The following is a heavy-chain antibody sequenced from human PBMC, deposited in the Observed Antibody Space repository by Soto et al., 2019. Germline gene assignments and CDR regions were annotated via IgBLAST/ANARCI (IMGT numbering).Heavy chain of an antibody. CDR1: GDSITSNSYF. J-gene: IGHJ4*02. D-gene: IGHD3-22*01. V-gene: IGHV4-39*01. CDR2: IYYSGTT. CDR3: ARGDGSGYQFFDY. Sequence: SETLSLTCTVSGDSITSNSYFWAWIRQPPGKGLEWIGSIYYSGTTYYNPSLKSRVTISVDRSKNQFSLKLSSVTAAETAVYYCARGDGSGYQFFDYWGQGTPVTVSS.